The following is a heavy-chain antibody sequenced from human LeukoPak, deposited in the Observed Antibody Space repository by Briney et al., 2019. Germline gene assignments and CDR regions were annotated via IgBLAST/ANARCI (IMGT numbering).Heavy chain of an antibody. Sequence: SYTLSLTRPVCGGSISSYYRSWIRQPAGKGLAWMGRIYTSGSTNYNPSLTSRASMSVDTSENQFFLPLSSLSAAGTAGCFFPGAGVGYSYGFEYWGQETLVTVSS. CDR1: GGSISSYY. CDR3: PGAGVGYSYGFEY. CDR2: IYTSGST. D-gene: IGHD5-18*01. V-gene: IGHV4-4*07. J-gene: IGHJ4*02.